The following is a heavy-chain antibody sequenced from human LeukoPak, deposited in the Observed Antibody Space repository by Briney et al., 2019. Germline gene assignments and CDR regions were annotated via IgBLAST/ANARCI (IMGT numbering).Heavy chain of an antibody. CDR2: ISPGDSDT. Sequence: GESLQISCKGSGYSFTSYWIGWVRQMPGKGLEWMGIISPGDSDTRYSPPFQRQLTLSADKYMSTPYLQWSSVKASASAMYYCASPVYGSEPTFDIWGQGTMVTVSS. CDR1: GYSFTSYW. V-gene: IGHV5-51*03. D-gene: IGHD3-10*01. J-gene: IGHJ3*02. CDR3: ASPVYGSEPTFDI.